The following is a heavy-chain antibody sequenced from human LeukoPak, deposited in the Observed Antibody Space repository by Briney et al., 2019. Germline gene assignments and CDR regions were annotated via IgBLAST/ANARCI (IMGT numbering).Heavy chain of an antibody. D-gene: IGHD1-26*01. J-gene: IGHJ3*02. V-gene: IGHV6-1*01. Sequence: SQTLSLTCAISGDSVSSNSAAWNWIRQSPSRGLEWLGRTYYRSKWYNDYAVSVESRITINPDTSKNQFSLHLNSVTPEDTAVYYCARGGASPGRNAFDIWGQGTMVTAS. CDR3: ARGGASPGRNAFDI. CDR1: GDSVSSNSAA. CDR2: TYYRSKWYN.